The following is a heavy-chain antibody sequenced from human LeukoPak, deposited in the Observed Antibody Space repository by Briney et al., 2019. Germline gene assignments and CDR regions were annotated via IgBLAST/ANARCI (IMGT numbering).Heavy chain of an antibody. V-gene: IGHV4-4*09. CDR2: IHTSGSN. D-gene: IGHD3-3*01. CDR1: GVSISPCY. CDR3: ARLSAAVHLGAFDL. Sequence: SETLSLTCAVSGVSISPCYWAWIRQPPGKGLEWIGYIHTSGSNNQYPSLKSRVTISVDKSKNHFSLRLTSVTAADTAVYYCARLSAAVHLGAFDLWGRGTMVTVSS. J-gene: IGHJ3*01.